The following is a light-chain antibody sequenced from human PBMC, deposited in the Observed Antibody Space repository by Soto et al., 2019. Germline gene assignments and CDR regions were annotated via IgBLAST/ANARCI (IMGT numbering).Light chain of an antibody. V-gene: IGKV1-5*01. CDR1: QSISSW. CDR3: QQRHMWPIT. CDR2: DAS. Sequence: DIQMTQSPSTLSASVGDRVTITCRASQSISSWLAWFQQKPGKAPKLLMYDASSLESGVPSRFSGSGSGTEFTLTISSLEPEDSAVYYCQQRHMWPITFGQGTRLEIK. J-gene: IGKJ5*01.